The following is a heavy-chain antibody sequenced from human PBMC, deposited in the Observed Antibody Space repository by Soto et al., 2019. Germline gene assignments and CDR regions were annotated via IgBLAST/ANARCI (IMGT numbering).Heavy chain of an antibody. CDR2: IVVGSGNT. D-gene: IGHD2-15*01. CDR1: GFTFTSSA. CDR3: AAGLRKYNWFSP. J-gene: IGHJ5*02. Sequence: QMQLVQSGPEVKKPGTSVKVSCKASGFTFTSSAMQWVRQARGQRLEWIGWIVVGSGNTNYAQKFQERVTITRDMSTSNAYMELSRLRSEATAVYYCAAGLRKYNWFSPWGQGTLVTVSS. V-gene: IGHV1-58*02.